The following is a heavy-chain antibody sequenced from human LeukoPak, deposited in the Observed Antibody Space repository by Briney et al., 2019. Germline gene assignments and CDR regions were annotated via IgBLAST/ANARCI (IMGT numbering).Heavy chain of an antibody. CDR1: GYTFTGYY. CDR2: INPNSGGT. D-gene: IGHD3-22*01. J-gene: IGHJ4*02. Sequence: ASVKVSCKASGYTFTGYYMHWVRQAPGQGLEWMGWINPNSGGTNYAQKFQGRATMTRDTSISTAYMELSRLRSDDTAVYYCARDLRNRWDYYDSSGYSDWGQGTLVTVSS. CDR3: ARDLRNRWDYYDSSGYSD. V-gene: IGHV1-2*02.